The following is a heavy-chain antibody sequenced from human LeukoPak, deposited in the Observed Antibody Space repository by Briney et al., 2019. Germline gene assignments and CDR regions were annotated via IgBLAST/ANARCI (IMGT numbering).Heavy chain of an antibody. CDR2: IYYSGST. CDR3: ARGSSLLSLYYFDY. J-gene: IGHJ4*02. D-gene: IGHD2-2*01. Sequence: SETLSLTCTVSGGSLSSYYWSWIRQPPGKGLEWIGYIYYSGSTNYNPSLKSRVTISVDTSKNQFSLKLSSVTAADTAVYYCARGSSLLSLYYFDYWGQGTLVTVSS. CDR1: GGSLSSYY. V-gene: IGHV4-59*08.